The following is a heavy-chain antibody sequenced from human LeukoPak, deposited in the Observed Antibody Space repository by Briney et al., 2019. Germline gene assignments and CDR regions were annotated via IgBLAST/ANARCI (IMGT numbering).Heavy chain of an antibody. CDR3: ARDHNGSGSHY. CDR2: ISSSSSYI. V-gene: IGHV3-21*01. CDR1: GFTFSSYS. J-gene: IGHJ4*02. Sequence: GGSLRLSCAASGFTFSSYSMNWVRQARWKGLEWVSSISSSSSYIYYADSVKGRFTISRDNAKNSLYLQMNSLRAEDTAVYYCARDHNGSGSHYWGQGTLVTVSS. D-gene: IGHD3-10*01.